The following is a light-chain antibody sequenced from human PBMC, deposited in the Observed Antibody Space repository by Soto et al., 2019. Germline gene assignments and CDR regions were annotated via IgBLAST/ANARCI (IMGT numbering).Light chain of an antibody. CDR3: QQSYGTPPIT. J-gene: IGKJ5*01. Sequence: DIQMTQSPSSLSASVGDRVTITCRASQSISRYLNWYQHRPGQAPKLLINAASNLRSGVPSRFSGSGSGTDFTLTITSLQPEEFAFYYCQQSYGTPPITFGQGTRLEIK. V-gene: IGKV1-39*01. CDR2: AAS. CDR1: QSISRY.